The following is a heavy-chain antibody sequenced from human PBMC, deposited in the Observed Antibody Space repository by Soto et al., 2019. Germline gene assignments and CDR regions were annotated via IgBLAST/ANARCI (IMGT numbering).Heavy chain of an antibody. D-gene: IGHD3-3*01. Sequence: QVQLVQSGAEVKKPGSSVKVSCKASGGTFSSYAISWVRQAPGRGLEWMGGIIPIFGTANYAQKFQGRVPIPADESTSTAYMELSSLRSEDTAVYYCAGGITIFGVVSYYFDYWGQGTLVTVSS. J-gene: IGHJ4*02. CDR1: GGTFSSYA. CDR3: AGGITIFGVVSYYFDY. CDR2: IIPIFGTA. V-gene: IGHV1-69*01.